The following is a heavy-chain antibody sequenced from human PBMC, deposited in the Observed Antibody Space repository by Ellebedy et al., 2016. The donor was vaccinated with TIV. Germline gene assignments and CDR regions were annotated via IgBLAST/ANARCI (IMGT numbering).Heavy chain of an antibody. Sequence: GGSLRLXXAASGFTFSSYGMHWVRQAPGKGLEWVAVISYDGSNKYYADSVKGRFTISRDNSKNTLYLQMNSLRAEDTAVYYCAKSGGAFWGQGTLVTVSS. CDR2: ISYDGSNK. J-gene: IGHJ4*02. CDR1: GFTFSSYG. CDR3: AKSGGAF. D-gene: IGHD3-16*01. V-gene: IGHV3-30*18.